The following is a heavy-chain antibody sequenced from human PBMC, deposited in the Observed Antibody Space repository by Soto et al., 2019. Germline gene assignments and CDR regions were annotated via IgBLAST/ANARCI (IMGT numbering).Heavy chain of an antibody. CDR1: GGSISSYY. Sequence: SETLSLTCTVSGGSISSYYWSWIRQPAGKGLEWIGRIYTSGSTTYNPSLKSRFTMSVDTSKNQFSLKLSSVTAADTAVYYCARDSGGYSHNWFDPWGQGPLVTVS. J-gene: IGHJ5*02. D-gene: IGHD3-22*01. V-gene: IGHV4-4*07. CDR2: IYTSGST. CDR3: ARDSGGYSHNWFDP.